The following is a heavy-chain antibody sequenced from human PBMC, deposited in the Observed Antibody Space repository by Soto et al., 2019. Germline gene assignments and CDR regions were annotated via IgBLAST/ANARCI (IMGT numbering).Heavy chain of an antibody. CDR2: INPNSGGT. CDR1: GYTFTGYY. J-gene: IGHJ6*02. D-gene: IGHD6-13*01. V-gene: IGHV1-2*04. Sequence: ASVKVSCKASGYTFTGYYMHWVRQAPGQGLEWMGWINPNSGGTNYAQKFQGWVTMTGDTSISTAYMELSRLRSDDTAVYYCARGPSPPFDIAAAGYGMDVWGQGTTVTVSS. CDR3: ARGPSPPFDIAAAGYGMDV.